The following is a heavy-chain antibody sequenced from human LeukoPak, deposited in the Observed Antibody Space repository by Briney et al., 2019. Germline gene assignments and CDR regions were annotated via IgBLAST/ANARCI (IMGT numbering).Heavy chain of an antibody. CDR1: GVSISSSSYY. V-gene: IGHV4-39*01. J-gene: IGHJ4*02. Sequence: SETLSLTCTVSGVSISSSSYYWGWIRQPPGKGLEWIGSIYYSGTTYHNPSLESRVTISVDTSRNQFSLKLSSVTAADTAVYYCAGCGYGYGLDRTSFDYWGQGTLVTVSS. CDR2: IYYSGTT. D-gene: IGHD5-18*01. CDR3: AGCGYGYGLDRTSFDY.